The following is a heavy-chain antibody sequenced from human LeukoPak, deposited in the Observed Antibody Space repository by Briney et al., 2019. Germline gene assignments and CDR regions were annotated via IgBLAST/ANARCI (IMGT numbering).Heavy chain of an antibody. Sequence: SETLSLTCTVSGGSVSSGSYYWSWLRQPPGEGLEWLGYIYYSGSTNYNPSLESRVTISVDTSKNQFSLKLSSVTAADTAVYYCARDSGSYSDAFDIWGQRTMVTVSS. D-gene: IGHD1-26*01. V-gene: IGHV4-61*01. CDR1: GGSVSSGSYY. CDR2: IYYSGST. CDR3: ARDSGSYSDAFDI. J-gene: IGHJ3*02.